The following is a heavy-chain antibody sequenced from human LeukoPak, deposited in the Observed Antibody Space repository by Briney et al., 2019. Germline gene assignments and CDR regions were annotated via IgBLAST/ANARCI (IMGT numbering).Heavy chain of an antibody. CDR2: IIPIFGTA. V-gene: IGHV1-69*06. Sequence: ASVKVSCKASGYTFTSYGISWVRQAPGQGLEWMGGIIPIFGTANYAQKFQGRVTITADKSTSTAYMELSSLRSEDTAVYYCARGLYYYDSSGYAEFDYWGQGTLVTVSS. J-gene: IGHJ4*02. CDR1: GYTFTSYG. D-gene: IGHD3-22*01. CDR3: ARGLYYYDSSGYAEFDY.